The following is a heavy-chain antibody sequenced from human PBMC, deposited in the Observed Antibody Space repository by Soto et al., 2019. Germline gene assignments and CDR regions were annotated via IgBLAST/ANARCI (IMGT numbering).Heavy chain of an antibody. J-gene: IGHJ4*02. CDR1: GFTFSSYA. D-gene: IGHD3-22*01. Sequence: QVQLVESGGGVVQPGRSLRLSCAASGFTFSSYAMDWVRQAPGKGLEWVAVISYDGSNKYYADSVKGRFTISRDNSKNTLYLQMNSLRTEDTAVYYCARDARATRGYWPLDFDYWGQGTLVIVSS. CDR3: ARDARATRGYWPLDFDY. V-gene: IGHV3-30-3*01. CDR2: ISYDGSNK.